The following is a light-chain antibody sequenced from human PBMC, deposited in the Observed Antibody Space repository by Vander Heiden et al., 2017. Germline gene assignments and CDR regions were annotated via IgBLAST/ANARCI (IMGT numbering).Light chain of an antibody. CDR1: QSISTY. CDR3: QQRYSTPPT. CDR2: ATS. J-gene: IGKJ4*01. V-gene: IGKV1-39*01. Sequence: DIQMTQSPSSLSASVGDRVPITCRASQSISTYLNWYQQKPGKAPKLLIYATSSFQSGVPSRFSGSGSGTDFTLTISSLQPEDFATYYCQQRYSTPPTFGGGTKVEIK.